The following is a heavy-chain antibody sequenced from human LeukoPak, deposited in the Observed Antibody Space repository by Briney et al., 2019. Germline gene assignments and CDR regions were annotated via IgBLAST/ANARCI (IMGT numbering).Heavy chain of an antibody. J-gene: IGHJ6*03. D-gene: IGHD1-7*01. Sequence: GASVKVSCKASGYTFTGYYMHWVRQAPGQGLEWMGWINPNSGGTNYAQKFQGRVTMTRDTSISTAYMELSRLGSDDTAVYYCARDLRETGTTERHYYYMDVWGKGTTVTVSS. CDR2: INPNSGGT. CDR3: ARDLRETGTTERHYYYMDV. V-gene: IGHV1-2*02. CDR1: GYTFTGYY.